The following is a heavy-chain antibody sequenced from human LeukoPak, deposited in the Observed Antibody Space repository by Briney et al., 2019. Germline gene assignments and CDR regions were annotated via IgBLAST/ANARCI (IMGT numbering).Heavy chain of an antibody. J-gene: IGHJ5*02. V-gene: IGHV4-59*01. D-gene: IGHD3-9*01. CDR3: ARDRAGYYGTPLDP. CDR1: GGSISSYY. CDR2: IYYSGST. Sequence: SETLSLTCTVSGGSISSYYWSWIRQPPGKGLEWIGYIYYSGSTDYNPSLKSRVTISVDTSKNQFSLKLSSVTAADTAVYYCARDRAGYYGTPLDPWGQGTLVTVSS.